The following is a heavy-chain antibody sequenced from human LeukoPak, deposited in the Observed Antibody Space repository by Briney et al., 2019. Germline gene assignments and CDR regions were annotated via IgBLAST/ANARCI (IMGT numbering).Heavy chain of an antibody. V-gene: IGHV3-23*01. CDR2: ISSTGSST. J-gene: IGHJ4*02. D-gene: IGHD1-26*01. CDR3: AKGLWSDSGSYDPFHY. CDR1: GFTFSSYA. Sequence: GGSLRLSCAASGFTFSSYAMSWVRQAPGKGLEWVSGISSTGSSTFYADSVNGRFTISRDNSKNTLYVQMNSLRAEDTAVYYCAKGLWSDSGSYDPFHYWGQGTLVTVSS.